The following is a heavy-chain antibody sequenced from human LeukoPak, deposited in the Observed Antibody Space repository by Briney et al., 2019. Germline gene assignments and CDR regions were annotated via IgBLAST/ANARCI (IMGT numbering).Heavy chain of an antibody. CDR1: GFTFSSYG. D-gene: IGHD3-10*01. CDR3: ASAGYYGSGSLYFDY. J-gene: IGHJ4*02. V-gene: IGHV3-30*02. Sequence: GGSLRLSCAASGFTFSSYGMHWVRQAPGKGLEWVAFIRYDGSNKYYADSVKGRFTISRDNSKNTLYLQMNSLRAEDTAVYYCASAGYYGSGSLYFDYWGQGTLVTVSS. CDR2: IRYDGSNK.